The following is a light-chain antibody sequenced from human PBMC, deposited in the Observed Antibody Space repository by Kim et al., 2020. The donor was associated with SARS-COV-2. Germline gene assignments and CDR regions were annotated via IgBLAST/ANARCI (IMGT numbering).Light chain of an antibody. CDR1: QSINAY. J-gene: IGKJ2*03. V-gene: IGKV1-5*01. CDR2: DAS. Sequence: GDRVTITCRASQSINAYLAWHQQKPGQAPKVLIYDASSLESGVPSRFSGSGSGTEFTLTISSLQSDDSAIYYCQQYKSFPHSFGQGTKL. CDR3: QQYKSFPHS.